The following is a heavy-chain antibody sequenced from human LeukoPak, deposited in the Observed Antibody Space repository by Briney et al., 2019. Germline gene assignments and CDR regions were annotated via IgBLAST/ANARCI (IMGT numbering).Heavy chain of an antibody. Sequence: SETLSLTCAVYGGSFSGYYWSWIRQPPGKGLEWIGEINHSGSTNYNPSLKSRVTISVDTSKNQFSLKLSSVTAADTAVYYCAKTIVGVTNWFDPWGQGTLVTVSS. V-gene: IGHV4-34*01. CDR1: GGSFSGYY. CDR3: AKTIVGVTNWFDP. D-gene: IGHD1-26*01. CDR2: INHSGST. J-gene: IGHJ5*02.